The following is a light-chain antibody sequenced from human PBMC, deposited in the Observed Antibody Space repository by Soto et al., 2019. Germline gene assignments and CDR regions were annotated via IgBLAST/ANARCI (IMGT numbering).Light chain of an antibody. CDR2: DNH. V-gene: IGLV1-40*01. J-gene: IGLJ1*01. Sequence: QSVLTQPPSVPGAPGQRVTISCTVSSSNIGAGYDVHWYQQLPGTAPKLLIYDNHNRPSGVPDRISGSKSGTSASLAITGLQAEDEADYYCQSYDSSLSGYVFGTGTKVT. CDR3: QSYDSSLSGYV. CDR1: SSNIGAGYD.